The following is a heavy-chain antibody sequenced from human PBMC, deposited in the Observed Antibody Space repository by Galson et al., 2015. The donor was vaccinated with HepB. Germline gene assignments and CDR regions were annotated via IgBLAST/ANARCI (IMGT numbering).Heavy chain of an antibody. Sequence: SVKVSCKASGYTFTSYGISWVRQAPGQGLEWMGRISACNGNTNYAQKLQGRVTMTTDTSTSTAYMELRSLRSDDTAVYYCASALRSVGAFDIWGQGTMVTVSS. V-gene: IGHV1-18*01. CDR1: GYTFTSYG. D-gene: IGHD1-26*01. CDR3: ASALRSVGAFDI. J-gene: IGHJ3*02. CDR2: ISACNGNT.